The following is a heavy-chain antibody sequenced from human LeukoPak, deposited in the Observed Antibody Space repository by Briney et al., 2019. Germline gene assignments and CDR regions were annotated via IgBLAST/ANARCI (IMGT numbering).Heavy chain of an antibody. J-gene: IGHJ3*02. CDR3: AREDTGVAFDI. CDR1: GFTFSSYG. Sequence: GRSLRLSCAASGFTFSSYGMHWVRQAPGKGLEWVSYISGSGIKHYADSVKGRFTISRDNAKNSLYLQMNSLRVEDTAVYYCAREDTGVAFDIWDQGTTVTV. V-gene: IGHV3-48*04. CDR2: ISGSGIK. D-gene: IGHD2-8*01.